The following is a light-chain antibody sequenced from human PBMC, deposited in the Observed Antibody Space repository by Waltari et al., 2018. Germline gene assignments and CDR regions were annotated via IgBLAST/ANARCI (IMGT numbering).Light chain of an antibody. CDR1: QTISKF. Sequence: DIQMTQSPSSLSASVGERVTITCRASQTISKFLNWYQQKTGKAPSLLMYAASNLQSGFPSRFSGGGSGTDFTLTISSLRPEDFATYFCQQSYSVPWTFGQGTKV. CDR3: QQSYSVPWT. V-gene: IGKV1-39*01. J-gene: IGKJ1*01. CDR2: AAS.